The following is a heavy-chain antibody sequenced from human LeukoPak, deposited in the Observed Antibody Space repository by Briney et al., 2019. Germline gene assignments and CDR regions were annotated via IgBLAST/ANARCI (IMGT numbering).Heavy chain of an antibody. Sequence: SETLSLTCAVSGGSISSAGYSWSWIRQPPGKGLEWIGYIYHSGSTHYNSSLKSRVTISVDRSKNQFSLKLTSVTAADTAVYYCARLGRYDYFIDYWGQGTLVTVSS. V-gene: IGHV4-30-2*01. J-gene: IGHJ4*02. D-gene: IGHD3-16*01. CDR2: IYHSGST. CDR1: GGSISSAGYS. CDR3: ARLGRYDYFIDY.